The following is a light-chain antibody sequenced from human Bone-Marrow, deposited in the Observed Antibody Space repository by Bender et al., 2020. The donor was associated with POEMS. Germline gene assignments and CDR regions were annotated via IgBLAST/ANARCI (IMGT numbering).Light chain of an antibody. CDR2: EVT. V-gene: IGLV2-14*01. CDR1: SNDVGAYNY. CDR3: SAYTGYSTLV. Sequence: QSALTQPASVSGSPGQSITISCTGTSNDVGAYNYVSWYQQHPGKAPKLMIYEVTNRPSGVSNRFSGSKSGNRASLTIFGLQPEDEADYFCSAYTGYSTLVFGGGTKLTVL. J-gene: IGLJ2*01.